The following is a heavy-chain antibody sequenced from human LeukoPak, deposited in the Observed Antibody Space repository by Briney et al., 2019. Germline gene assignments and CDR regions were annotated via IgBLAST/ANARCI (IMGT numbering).Heavy chain of an antibody. D-gene: IGHD2-2*01. CDR3: ATTQGGSPVHPYHFNY. Sequence: PGGSLRLSCTASRFTFSTYSMHWVRQAPGKGLEWVAAISYLGSPTYYADSVKGRFTISRDTSKNTLYLQIDSLTAEDAAVYYCATTQGGSPVHPYHFNYGGQATQVTVSS. CDR2: ISYLGSPT. J-gene: IGHJ4*02. CDR1: RFTFSTYS. V-gene: IGHV3-30*04.